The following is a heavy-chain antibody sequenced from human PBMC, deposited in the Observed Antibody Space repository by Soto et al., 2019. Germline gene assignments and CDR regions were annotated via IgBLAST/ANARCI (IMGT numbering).Heavy chain of an antibody. Sequence: PGGSLRLSCAASGFTFDDYGMSWVRQAPGKGLEWVSGINWNGGSTGYADSVQGRFTISRDNAKNSLYLQMNSLRAEDTALYHCARGDYTSTPYFFDHWGQGTLVTVSS. CDR2: INWNGGST. CDR1: GFTFDDYG. J-gene: IGHJ4*02. CDR3: ARGDYTSTPYFFDH. D-gene: IGHD3-3*01. V-gene: IGHV3-20*01.